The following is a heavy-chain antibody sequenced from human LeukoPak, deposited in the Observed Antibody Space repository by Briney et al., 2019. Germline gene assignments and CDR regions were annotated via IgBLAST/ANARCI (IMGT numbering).Heavy chain of an antibody. V-gene: IGHV3-11*04. CDR2: ISNSGSTK. D-gene: IGHD6-19*01. CDR3: ASGGSSGWIDF. Sequence: GGSLRLSCAASGSTVSSNYMSWIRQAPGKGLEWVSYISNSGSTKYYADSVKGRFTISRNNAKKLLYLQMNSLRADDTAVYYCASGGSSGWIDFWGQGTLVTVSS. J-gene: IGHJ4*02. CDR1: GSTVSSNY.